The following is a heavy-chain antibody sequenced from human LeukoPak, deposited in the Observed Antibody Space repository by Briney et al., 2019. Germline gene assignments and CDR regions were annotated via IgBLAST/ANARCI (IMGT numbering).Heavy chain of an antibody. Sequence: SETLSLTCTVSGGSISSSSYYWGWIRQPPGKGLEWIGSIYYSGSTNYNPSLKSRVTISVDTSKNQFSLKLSSVTAADTAVYYCARNPGIAVAGTNFKGVYWGQGTLVTVSS. D-gene: IGHD6-19*01. V-gene: IGHV4-39*07. J-gene: IGHJ4*02. CDR3: ARNPGIAVAGTNFKGVY. CDR1: GGSISSSSYY. CDR2: IYYSGST.